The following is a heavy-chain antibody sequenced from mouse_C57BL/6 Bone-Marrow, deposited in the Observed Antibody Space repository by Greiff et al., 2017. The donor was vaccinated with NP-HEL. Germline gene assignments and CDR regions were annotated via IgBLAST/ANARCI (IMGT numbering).Heavy chain of an antibody. CDR1: GFNIKDDY. J-gene: IGHJ3*01. V-gene: IGHV14-4*01. Sequence: EVQLQQSGAELVRPGASVKLSCTASGFNIKDDYMHWVKQRPEQGLEWIGWIDPENGDTEYASKFQGKATITADTSSNTAYLQLSSLTSEDTAVYYCTTSHDYGSSCGFAYWGQGTLVTVSA. D-gene: IGHD1-1*01. CDR3: TTSHDYGSSCGFAY. CDR2: IDPENGDT.